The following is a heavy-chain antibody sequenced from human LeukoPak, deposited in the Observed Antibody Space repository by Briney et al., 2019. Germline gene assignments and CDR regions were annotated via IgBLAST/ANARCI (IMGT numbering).Heavy chain of an antibody. CDR3: AKGSSGYFFDL. Sequence: GGSLRLSCAASGFIFNNYGLVWVRQAPGKGLEWVSAISNDGGGTTYADFVKGRFSVSRDNTKNTLFLRKNSLRAENTARYCCAKGSSGYFFDLWGQGTLVTVFS. D-gene: IGHD3-22*01. CDR2: ISNDGGGT. CDR1: GFIFNNYG. V-gene: IGHV3-23*01. J-gene: IGHJ4*02.